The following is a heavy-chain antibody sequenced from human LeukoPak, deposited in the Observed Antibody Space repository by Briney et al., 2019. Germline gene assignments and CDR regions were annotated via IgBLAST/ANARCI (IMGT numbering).Heavy chain of an antibody. CDR3: ARDEGDYYDSSGHDY. Sequence: PGGSLRLSCAASGFTFSSYEMNWVRQAPGKGLEWVSYISSSGSTIYYADSVKGRFTISRDNAKNSLYLQMNSLRAEDAAIYYCARDEGDYYDSSGHDYWGQGTLVTVSS. CDR2: ISSSGSTI. V-gene: IGHV3-48*03. CDR1: GFTFSSYE. D-gene: IGHD3-22*01. J-gene: IGHJ4*02.